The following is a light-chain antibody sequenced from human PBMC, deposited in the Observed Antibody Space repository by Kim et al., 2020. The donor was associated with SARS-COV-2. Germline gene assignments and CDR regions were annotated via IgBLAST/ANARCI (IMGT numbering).Light chain of an antibody. J-gene: IGKJ4*01. V-gene: IGKV3-11*01. CDR2: DAS. CDR1: QSVSSY. CDR3: QQRSNWPLT. Sequence: EILLTQSPATLSLSPGERATLSCRASQSVSSYLAWYQQRPGQAPRLLIYDASNRATGIPPRFSGSGSGTDFTLTISSLEPADFAIYYCQQRSNWPLTFGGGTKVDI.